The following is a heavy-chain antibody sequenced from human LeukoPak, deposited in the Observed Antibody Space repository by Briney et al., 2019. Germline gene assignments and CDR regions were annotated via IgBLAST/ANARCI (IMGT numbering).Heavy chain of an antibody. J-gene: IGHJ4*02. D-gene: IGHD6-13*01. Sequence: GGSLRLSCAASGFTFSSYWMHWVRQAPGKGLVWVSRIKSDGSSTSYADSVKGRFTISRDNSKNTLYLQMNSLRAEDTAVYYCAKHPSYTSNWYYFDYWGQGTLVTVSS. CDR2: IKSDGSST. CDR3: AKHPSYTSNWYYFDY. V-gene: IGHV3-74*01. CDR1: GFTFSSYW.